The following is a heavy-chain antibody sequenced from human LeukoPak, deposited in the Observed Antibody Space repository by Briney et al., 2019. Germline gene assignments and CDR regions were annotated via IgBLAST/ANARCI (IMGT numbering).Heavy chain of an antibody. Sequence: GGSLRLSCAASGFTISNYWMHWIRQAPGKGLVWVSRINSDATGTTYADSVKGRFTISRDNAKNTVYLHMNSLRAEDTAVYYCARAPGAFDYWGQGTLVTVSS. CDR1: GFTISNYW. CDR2: INSDATGT. J-gene: IGHJ4*02. CDR3: ARAPGAFDY. V-gene: IGHV3-74*01. D-gene: IGHD7-27*01.